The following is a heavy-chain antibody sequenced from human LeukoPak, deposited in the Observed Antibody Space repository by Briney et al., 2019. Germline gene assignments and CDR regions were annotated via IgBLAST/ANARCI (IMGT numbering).Heavy chain of an antibody. CDR1: LFTLCSYG. CDR2: IWYDVSNK. CDR3: ARDKGVVVTAIGYFDY. J-gene: IGHJ4*02. Sequence: GRCLRLSCAPSLFTLCSYGMLWVRQAPGTGLKGVAVIWYDVSNKYHADSVNRRFTISSDNSKNTLYLQMNSLGAEDTAVYYCARDKGVVVTAIGYFDYWGQGTLVTVSS. V-gene: IGHV3-33*01. D-gene: IGHD2-21*02.